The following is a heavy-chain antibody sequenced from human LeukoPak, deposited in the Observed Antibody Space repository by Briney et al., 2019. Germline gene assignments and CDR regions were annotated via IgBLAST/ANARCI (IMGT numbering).Heavy chain of an antibody. V-gene: IGHV4-31*03. Sequence: SQTLSLTCTVSGGSIRSGGYYWSWIRQHPGKGLDWIGYIYYSGSTYYNPSLKSRVTISVDTSKNQFSLKLSSVTAADTAVYYCARVITGTTFDEGGFEPWGQGTLVTVSS. CDR2: IYYSGST. CDR3: ARVITGTTFDEGGFEP. D-gene: IGHD1-7*01. CDR1: GGSIRSGGYY. J-gene: IGHJ5*02.